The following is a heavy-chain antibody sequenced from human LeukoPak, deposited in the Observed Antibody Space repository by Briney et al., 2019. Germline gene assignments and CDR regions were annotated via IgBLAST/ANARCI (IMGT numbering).Heavy chain of an antibody. CDR3: ARDRDGYNYVFDY. J-gene: IGHJ4*02. CDR1: GGFVRTGTYY. D-gene: IGHD5-24*01. CDR2: IFHTGST. Sequence: SETLSLTCTVSGGFVRTGTYYWGWIRQPPGKGLEWIGNIFHTGSTYYEPSLKSRVTISVDTSQNQFSLKLSSVTAADTAVYYCARDRDGYNYVFDYWGQGTLVTVSS. V-gene: IGHV4-39*07.